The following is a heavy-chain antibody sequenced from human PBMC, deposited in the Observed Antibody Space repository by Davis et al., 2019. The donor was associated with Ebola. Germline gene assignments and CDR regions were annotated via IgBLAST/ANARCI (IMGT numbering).Heavy chain of an antibody. CDR3: ARGGRYSSSWGTTNYYYYGMDV. CDR2: IIPIFGTA. V-gene: IGHV1-69*13. J-gene: IGHJ6*02. CDR1: GYTFTSYG. D-gene: IGHD6-13*01. Sequence: SVKVSCKASGYTFTSYGISWVRQAPGQGLEWMGGIIPIFGTANYAQKFQGRVTITADESTSTAYMELSSLRSEDTAVYYCARGGRYSSSWGTTNYYYYGMDVWGQGTTVTVSS.